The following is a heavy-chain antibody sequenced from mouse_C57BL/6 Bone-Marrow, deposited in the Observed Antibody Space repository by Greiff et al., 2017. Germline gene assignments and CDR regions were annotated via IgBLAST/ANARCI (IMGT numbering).Heavy chain of an antibody. Sequence: EVQRVESGEGLVKPGGSLKLSCAASGFTFSSYAMSWVRQTPEKRLEWVAYISSGGDYIYYADTVKGRFTISRENARNTLYLQMSSLKSEDTAMYYCTRGAYGNYFYYAMDYWGQGTSVTVSS. J-gene: IGHJ4*01. V-gene: IGHV5-9-1*02. D-gene: IGHD2-1*01. CDR3: TRGAYGNYFYYAMDY. CDR1: GFTFSSYA. CDR2: ISSGGDYI.